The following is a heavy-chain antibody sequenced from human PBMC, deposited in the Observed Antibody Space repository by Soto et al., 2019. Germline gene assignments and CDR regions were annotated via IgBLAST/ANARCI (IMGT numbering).Heavy chain of an antibody. CDR3: SFSGQRSCSGAPCSPHFDF. D-gene: IGHD2-15*01. CDR2: IIPVFATT. Sequence: QVQVVQSGAEVKKPGSSVKVSCKASGGTFSSYAVNWVRQAPGQGLEWMGVIIPVFATTHYAQNSHGRVTFPADNPMGTAFLERRGLSSVDTAVYYCSFSGQRSCSGAPCSPHFDFWGKGPRATVPS. J-gene: IGHJ4*02. V-gene: IGHV1-69*06. CDR1: GGTFSSYA.